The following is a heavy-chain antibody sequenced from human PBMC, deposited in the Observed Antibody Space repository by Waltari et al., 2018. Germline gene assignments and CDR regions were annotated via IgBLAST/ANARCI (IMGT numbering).Heavy chain of an antibody. J-gene: IGHJ4*02. Sequence: EVQLVESGGGLVQRGWFLRLSCAGSGFSLSGFTFSSYSMRWVRQATGKGLEWVSGISANGDSTYYADSVKGRFTISRDNSKNTLYLQVNSLRAEDTAVYYCAKAMAVTPYYFDYWGQGTLVTVSS. D-gene: IGHD2-21*02. CDR2: ISANGDST. CDR1: GFSLSGFTFSSYS. CDR3: AKAMAVTPYYFDY. V-gene: IGHV3-23*04.